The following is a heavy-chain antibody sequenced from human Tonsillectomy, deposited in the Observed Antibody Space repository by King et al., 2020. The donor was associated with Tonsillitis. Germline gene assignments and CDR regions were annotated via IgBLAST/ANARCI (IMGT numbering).Heavy chain of an antibody. V-gene: IGHV4-4*08. D-gene: IGHD2-15*01. Sequence: VQLQESGPRPVKPSETLSLTCNVSGVSMSSYYWSWIRQPPGKGLEWIGCVYTSGSTEYNPSLQSRVTISVDTSKNQVSLRLNSVTAADTAVYYCSGTRGGSPTWGQGTLVTVSS. CDR2: VYTSGST. CDR3: SGTRGGSPT. CDR1: GVSMSSYY. J-gene: IGHJ5*02.